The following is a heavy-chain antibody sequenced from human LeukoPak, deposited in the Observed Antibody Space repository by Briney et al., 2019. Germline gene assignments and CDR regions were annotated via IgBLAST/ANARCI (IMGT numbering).Heavy chain of an antibody. CDR3: AKNGYSSGWYQLDY. V-gene: IGHV3-30*18. CDR2: ISYDGSNK. CDR1: GFTFSSYG. J-gene: IGHJ4*02. Sequence: GRSLRLSCAASGFTFSSYGMHWVRQAPGKGLEWVAVISYDGSNKYYADSVKGRFTISRDNSKNTLYLQMNSLRAEDTAVYYCAKNGYSSGWYQLDYWGQGTLVTVSS. D-gene: IGHD6-19*01.